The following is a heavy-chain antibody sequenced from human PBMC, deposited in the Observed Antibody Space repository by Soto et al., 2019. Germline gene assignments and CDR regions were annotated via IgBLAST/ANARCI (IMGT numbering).Heavy chain of an antibody. D-gene: IGHD3-10*01. CDR3: ARRYGSPYYGMDV. J-gene: IGHJ6*02. Sequence: ASVKVSCKASGYTFTGYYMHWVRQAPGQGLEWMGWINPNSGGTNYAQKFQGRVTMTRDTSISTAYMELSRLRSDDTAMYYCARRYGSPYYGMDVWGQGTTVTVSS. V-gene: IGHV1-2*02. CDR2: INPNSGGT. CDR1: GYTFTGYY.